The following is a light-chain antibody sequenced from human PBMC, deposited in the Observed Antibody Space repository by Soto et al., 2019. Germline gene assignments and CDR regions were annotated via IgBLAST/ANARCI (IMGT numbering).Light chain of an antibody. CDR3: QQRNIWPPVT. CDR2: GAF. Sequence: EILFTQSPATLSLSPGERATLSCRASPSVPNYLAWYQQKPGQAPRLLIYGAFNRANGIPARFSGSGSGADFTLTLSSLEPEDFAVYYCQQRNIWPPVTFGQGTRLEIK. V-gene: IGKV3-11*01. CDR1: PSVPNY. J-gene: IGKJ5*01.